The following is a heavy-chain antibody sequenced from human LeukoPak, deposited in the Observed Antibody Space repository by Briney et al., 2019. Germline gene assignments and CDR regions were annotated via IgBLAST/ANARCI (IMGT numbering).Heavy chain of an antibody. V-gene: IGHV3-33*01. CDR3: ARDLYSSPAYYFDY. D-gene: IGHD6-13*01. CDR2: IWYDGSNK. J-gene: IGHJ4*02. Sequence: GGSLRLSCAGSGFTFSSYGMHWVRQAPGKGLEWVAVIWYDGSNKYYADSVKGRFTISRDNSKNTLYLQMNSLRAEDTAVYYCARDLYSSPAYYFDYWGQGTLVTVSS. CDR1: GFTFSSYG.